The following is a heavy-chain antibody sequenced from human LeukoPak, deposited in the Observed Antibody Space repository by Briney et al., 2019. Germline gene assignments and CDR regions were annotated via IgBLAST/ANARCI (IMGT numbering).Heavy chain of an antibody. J-gene: IGHJ5*02. CDR1: GGTFSSYA. CDR2: IIPIFGTP. CDR3: ARGSSSWSPEGWFDP. Sequence: SVKVSCKASGGTFSSYAISWVRQAPGQGLEWMGRIIPIFGTPNYAQKFQGRVTITADESTSTAYMELSSLRSEDTAVYYCARGSSSWSPEGWFDPWGQGTLVTVSS. D-gene: IGHD6-13*01. V-gene: IGHV1-69*15.